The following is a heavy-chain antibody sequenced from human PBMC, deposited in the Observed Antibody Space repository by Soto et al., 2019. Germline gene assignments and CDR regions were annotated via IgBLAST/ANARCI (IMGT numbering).Heavy chain of an antibody. CDR2: ISAYNGNT. J-gene: IGHJ5*01. CDR1: GYTFTSYG. CDR3: ARDPGGGDLLENWFGP. Sequence: QVQLVQSGAEVKKPGASVKVSCKASGYTFTSYGISWVRQAPGQGLEWMGWISAYNGNTNYAQKLQGRVTMTTDTSTSTAYRELRSLRSDATAVYYCARDPGGGDLLENWFGPWGQGTLVTVSS. D-gene: IGHD4-17*01. V-gene: IGHV1-18*01.